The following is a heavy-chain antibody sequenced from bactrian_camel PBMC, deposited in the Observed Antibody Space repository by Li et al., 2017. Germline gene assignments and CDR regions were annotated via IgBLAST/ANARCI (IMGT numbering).Heavy chain of an antibody. D-gene: IGHD7*01. CDR1: GFTASLYA. V-gene: IGHV3S7*01. CDR2: IDNDGSKT. J-gene: IGHJ4*01. CDR3: ATSI. Sequence: HVQLVESGGDLVQPGGSLRLSCVASGFTASLYAMSWVRQAPGKGLEWVSGIDNDGSKTYYVASVKGRFIISRDNAENMLYLQMNSPKTEDTAVYYCATSIWGQGTQVTVS.